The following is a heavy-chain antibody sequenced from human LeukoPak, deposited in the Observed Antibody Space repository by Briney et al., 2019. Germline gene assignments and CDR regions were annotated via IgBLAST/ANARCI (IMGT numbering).Heavy chain of an antibody. CDR2: IIPIFGTA. J-gene: IGHJ3*02. CDR1: GGTFSSYA. V-gene: IGHV1-69*13. Sequence: GASVKVSCKASGGTFSSYAISWVRQAPGQGLEWMGGIIPIFGTANYAQKFQGRVTITADESTSTAYMELSSLRSEDTAVYYCARGQRSHDYGDYVVETFFMHDAFDIWGQGTMVTVSS. D-gene: IGHD4-17*01. CDR3: ARGQRSHDYGDYVVETFFMHDAFDI.